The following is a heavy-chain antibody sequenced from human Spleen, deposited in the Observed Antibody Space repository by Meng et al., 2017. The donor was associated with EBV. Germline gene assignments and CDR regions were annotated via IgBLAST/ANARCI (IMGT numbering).Heavy chain of an antibody. V-gene: IGHV4-4*02. D-gene: IGHD6-13*01. J-gene: IGHJ4*02. Sequence: QVPLQESGPGLVKPSGTPPLTCTVSGGSISRSHWWTWVRQPPGKGLEWIGEIYHSGSTTYNPSLKSRVTISIPKSKNQFSLKLTSVTAADTAVYFCARGRFTIAEPTAFDYWGQGALVTVSS. CDR2: IYHSGST. CDR1: GGSISRSHW. CDR3: ARGRFTIAEPTAFDY.